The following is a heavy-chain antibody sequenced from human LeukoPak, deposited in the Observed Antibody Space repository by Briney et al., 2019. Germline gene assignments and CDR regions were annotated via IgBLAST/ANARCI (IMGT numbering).Heavy chain of an antibody. CDR2: IYNSGST. Sequence: SVTLSLTCTVSIGPICSYYWIWIPQPPGKGLEGIWYIYNSGSTNYNAYLRSRVTISVDTSKSQFSLKRTSVTAAATAMYYCAACTGGTGYHVEFDYWGQGTLVTVSS. V-gene: IGHV4-59*01. D-gene: IGHD2-8*02. CDR1: IGPICSYY. CDR3: AACTGGTGYHVEFDY. J-gene: IGHJ4*02.